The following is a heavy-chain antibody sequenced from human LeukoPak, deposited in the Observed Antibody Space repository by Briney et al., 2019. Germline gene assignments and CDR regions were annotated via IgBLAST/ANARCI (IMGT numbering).Heavy chain of an antibody. D-gene: IGHD6-13*01. V-gene: IGHV4-59*08. CDR3: ARSGIAADYFDY. CDR2: IYYSGST. J-gene: IGHJ4*02. CDR1: GGSISSYY. Sequence: SETLSLTCTVSGGSISSYYWSWIRQPPGKGLEWIGHIYYSGSTNYNPSLKSRVTISVDTSKNQFSLKLSSVTAADTAVYYCARSGIAADYFDYWGQGTLVTVSS.